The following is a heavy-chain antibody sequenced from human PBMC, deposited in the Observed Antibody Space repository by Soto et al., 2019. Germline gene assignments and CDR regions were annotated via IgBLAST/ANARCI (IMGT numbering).Heavy chain of an antibody. CDR3: ATSSHWYGYFHH. J-gene: IGHJ1*01. V-gene: IGHV1-24*01. CDR1: GDTLSGLS. CDR2: FEPDNGET. D-gene: IGHD6-13*01. Sequence: EASVKVSCKVSGDTLSGLSMHWVRQAPGKGLECLGGFEPDNGETIYAQAFQGRVTMTEDTATDTAYLELSSLRSEDTAVYYCATSSHWYGYFHHWGQGTMVTVPS.